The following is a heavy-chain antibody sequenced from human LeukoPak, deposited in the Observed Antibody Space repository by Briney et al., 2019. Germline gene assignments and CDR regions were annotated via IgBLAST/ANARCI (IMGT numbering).Heavy chain of an antibody. CDR1: GFTFSSYA. CDR2: ISYDGNNK. J-gene: IGHJ4*02. V-gene: IGHV3-30-3*01. Sequence: GGSLRLSCAASGFTFSSYAMHWVRQAPGKGLEWVAVISYDGNNKYYADSVKGRFTISRDNSKNTLYLQMNSLRAEDTAVYYCAKGQGIVLIPAATFDYWGQGTLVTVSS. CDR3: AKGQGIVLIPAATFDY. D-gene: IGHD2-2*01.